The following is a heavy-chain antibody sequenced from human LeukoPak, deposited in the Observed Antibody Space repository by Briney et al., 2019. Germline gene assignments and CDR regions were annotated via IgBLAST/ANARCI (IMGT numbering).Heavy chain of an antibody. J-gene: IGHJ3*02. CDR2: IYYSWST. CDR3: ARVGDYYDTTQYAFDI. D-gene: IGHD3-22*01. Sequence: SETLSLTCTVSGGSISSGCISRYYWSWIRQPPVKGLEWIGYIYYSWSTYYNPSLKSRVNISVDTSTNQFSLKLSSVTAADTAVYYCARVGDYYDTTQYAFDIWGQGTMVTVSS. CDR1: GGSISSGCISRYY. V-gene: IGHV4-61*01.